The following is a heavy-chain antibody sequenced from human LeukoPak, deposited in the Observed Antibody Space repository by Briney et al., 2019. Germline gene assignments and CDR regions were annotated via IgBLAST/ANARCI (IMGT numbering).Heavy chain of an antibody. CDR1: GFTFGSYA. D-gene: IGHD5-12*01. CDR3: AQRGGYRAYPPFDS. CDR2: MSGSGGIT. J-gene: IGHJ4*02. Sequence: GGSLRLSCAASGFTFGSYAVSWVRQAPGKGLEWVSAMSGSGGITYYADSVKVRFTTSIDTSKKTLYLKMKSLRAEDTAVYYCAQRGGYRAYPPFDSWGRGTLVTVSS. V-gene: IGHV3-23*01.